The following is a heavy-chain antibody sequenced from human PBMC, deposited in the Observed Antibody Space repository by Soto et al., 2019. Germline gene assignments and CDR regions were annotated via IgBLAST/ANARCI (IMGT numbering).Heavy chain of an antibody. CDR3: GRQKGGGIYGDYVAD. Sequence: PSETLSLTCTFSCGSIISYYWSWLRQPPGKGLEWIGHMYHSGSIYYNPSLQSRVTISMDTSKNEFSLKLTSVTAADTAVYYCGRQKGGGIYGDYVADWGQGTLVTVSS. V-gene: IGHV4-59*04. CDR1: CGSIISYY. D-gene: IGHD4-17*01. CDR2: MYHSGSI. J-gene: IGHJ4*02.